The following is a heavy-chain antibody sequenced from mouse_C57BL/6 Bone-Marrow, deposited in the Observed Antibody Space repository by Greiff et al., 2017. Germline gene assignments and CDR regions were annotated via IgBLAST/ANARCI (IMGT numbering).Heavy chain of an antibody. CDR1: GYTFTSYW. V-gene: IGHV1-59*01. Sequence: QVQLQQPGAELVRPGTSVKLSCKASGYTFTSYWMHWVKQRPGQGLEWIGVIDPSDSYTNYNQKFKGKATLTVDTSSSTAYMQLSSLTSEDSAVYYCARLFMTTLVAGAYWGQATLVTVSA. CDR3: ARLFMTTLVAGAY. CDR2: IDPSDSYT. J-gene: IGHJ3*01. D-gene: IGHD1-1*01.